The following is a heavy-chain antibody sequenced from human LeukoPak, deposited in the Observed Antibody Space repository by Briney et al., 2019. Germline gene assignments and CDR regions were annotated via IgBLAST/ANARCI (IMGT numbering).Heavy chain of an antibody. CDR2: VKTKSDGETQ. J-gene: IGHJ4*02. D-gene: IGHD5-12*01. V-gene: IGHV3-15*07. CDR3: TSRVPTTNDY. Sequence: GGSLRLSCAASGFTFSKVWMNWVRQAPGKGLEWVGRVKTKSDGETQDYIAPVKGRFTISRDDSKNMVYLQMNSLRTDDTGLYYCTSRVPTTNDYWGQGTLVTVSS. CDR1: GFTFSKVW.